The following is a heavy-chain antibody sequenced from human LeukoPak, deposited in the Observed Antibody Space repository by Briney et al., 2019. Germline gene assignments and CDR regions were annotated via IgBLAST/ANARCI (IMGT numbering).Heavy chain of an antibody. D-gene: IGHD6-6*01. CDR3: ARQLAEYSYYFDY. V-gene: IGHV4-39*01. CDR2: IYYSGST. Sequence: SETLSLTCTVSGGSISSSSYYWGWIRQPPGKGLEWIGSIYYSGSTYNNPSLKSRVTISVDTSKNQFSLKLSSVTAADTAVYYCARQLAEYSYYFDYWGQGTLVTVSS. J-gene: IGHJ4*02. CDR1: GGSISSSSYY.